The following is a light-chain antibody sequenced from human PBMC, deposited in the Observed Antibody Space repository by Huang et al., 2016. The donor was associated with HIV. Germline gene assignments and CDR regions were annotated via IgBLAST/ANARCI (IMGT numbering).Light chain of an antibody. J-gene: IGKJ4*01. Sequence: EIVLTQSPATLSLSPGERATLSCRASQNVTDSLAWYRQKPGQAPSLLISRAANRATGTPARFSGSGSGTDFTLTISSLGPEDFAIYYCQERIQWPRLTFGGGTKVEIK. V-gene: IGKV3-11*01. CDR1: QNVTDS. CDR2: RAA. CDR3: QERIQWPRLT.